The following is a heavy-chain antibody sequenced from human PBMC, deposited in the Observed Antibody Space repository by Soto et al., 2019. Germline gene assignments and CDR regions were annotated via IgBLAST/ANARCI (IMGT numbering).Heavy chain of an antibody. V-gene: IGHV3-53*01. J-gene: IGHJ6*02. Sequence: PGGSLRLSCNASAFTVSNTYMSWVRQAPGMGLEWVAVIESGGRTHYADSVKGRFTISRDIPKNMIYLQLHTLRAEDTAVYSCAKDLGPLRLLNYLFYGLDVWGQGTTVTVSS. CDR1: AFTVSNTY. CDR3: AKDLGPLRLLNYLFYGLDV. CDR2: IESGGRT. D-gene: IGHD2-15*01.